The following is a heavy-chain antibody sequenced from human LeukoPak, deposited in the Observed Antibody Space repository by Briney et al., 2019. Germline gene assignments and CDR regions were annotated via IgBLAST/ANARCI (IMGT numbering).Heavy chain of an antibody. D-gene: IGHD4-17*01. CDR1: GESFSGYY. J-gene: IGHJ4*02. CDR3: AILYGDYEYYFDY. CDR2: INHSGST. Sequence: SETLSLTCAVYGESFSGYYWRWIPKPPGKGLEWIAQINHSGSTNYHPFLKSRATISVDTSKNQFSLMLSSVTAADTAVYYCAILYGDYEYYFDYWGQGTLVTVSS. V-gene: IGHV4-34*01.